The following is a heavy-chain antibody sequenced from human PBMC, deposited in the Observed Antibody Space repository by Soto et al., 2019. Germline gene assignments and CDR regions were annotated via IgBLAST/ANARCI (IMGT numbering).Heavy chain of an antibody. CDR2: INHSGST. V-gene: IGHV4-34*01. CDR3: ARSHGCSGGSCSGWFDP. J-gene: IGHJ5*02. CDR1: GGSINTYY. Sequence: PSETLSLTCAVSGGSINTYYWSWIRQPPGKGLEWIGEINHSGSTNYNPSLKSRVTISVDTSKNQFSLKLSSVTAADTAVYYCARSHGCSGGSCSGWFDPWGQGTLVTVS. D-gene: IGHD2-15*01.